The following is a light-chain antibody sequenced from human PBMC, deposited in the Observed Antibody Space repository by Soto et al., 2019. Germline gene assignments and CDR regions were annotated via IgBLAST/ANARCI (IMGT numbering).Light chain of an antibody. J-gene: IGKJ4*01. CDR1: QGVINN. CDR3: QQYNDWSPLT. CDR2: AAS. V-gene: IGKV3-15*01. Sequence: EIVMTQSPATLSVSPGERATLSCRASQGVINNLAWFQQKPGQAPRLLIYAASTRATGIPARFSGSGSGTECTLTISSLQSEDFAVYYCQQYNDWSPLTFGGGTKVEIK.